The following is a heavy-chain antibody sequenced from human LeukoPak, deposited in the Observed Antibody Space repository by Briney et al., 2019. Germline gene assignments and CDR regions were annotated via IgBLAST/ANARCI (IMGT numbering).Heavy chain of an antibody. CDR2: ISGNGGTT. Sequence: PGGSLRLSCAASGFTFSSYGMHWVRQAPGKGLEGVSVISGNGGTTYYADSLKGRFTISRDNSKNTLYLQMNSLRAEDTAVYFCAKGRTGYIPDFWGQGTLVTVSS. V-gene: IGHV3-23*01. D-gene: IGHD6-13*01. CDR3: AKGRTGYIPDF. J-gene: IGHJ4*02. CDR1: GFTFSSYG.